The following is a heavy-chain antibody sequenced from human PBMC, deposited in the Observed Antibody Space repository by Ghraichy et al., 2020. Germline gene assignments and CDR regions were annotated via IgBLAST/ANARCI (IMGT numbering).Heavy chain of an antibody. V-gene: IGHV3-30*04. CDR1: GFTFSSYA. D-gene: IGHD3-10*01. CDR3: ARGEGRGSVRGYYYGMDV. J-gene: IGHJ6*02. Sequence: GGSLRLSCAASGFTFSSYAMHWVRQAPGKGLEWVAVISYDGSNKYYADSVKGRFTISRDNSKNTLYLQMNSLRAEDTAVYYCARGEGRGSVRGYYYGMDVWGQGTTVTVSS. CDR2: ISYDGSNK.